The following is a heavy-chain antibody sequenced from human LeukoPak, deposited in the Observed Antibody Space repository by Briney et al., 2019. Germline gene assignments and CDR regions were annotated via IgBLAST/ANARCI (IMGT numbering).Heavy chain of an antibody. CDR2: IYDSGST. J-gene: IGHJ3*02. Sequence: SETLSLTCAVSGGSISTYYWSWLRQPPGKGLEWIGYIYDSGSTNYKPSLKSRVSISVDTSKNQFSLKLSSVTAADTAVYYCARQRGSYGGYDHDAFNIWGQGTMVTVSS. D-gene: IGHD5-12*01. CDR3: ARQRGSYGGYDHDAFNI. V-gene: IGHV4-59*08. CDR1: GGSISTYY.